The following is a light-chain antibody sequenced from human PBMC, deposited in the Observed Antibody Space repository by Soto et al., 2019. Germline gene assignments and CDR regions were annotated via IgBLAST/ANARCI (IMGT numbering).Light chain of an antibody. J-gene: IGKJ4*01. CDR1: QSISGY. CDR3: QQRSDWPLLG. CDR2: DAS. V-gene: IGKV3-11*02. Sequence: VLTQSPATLSFSPGERATLSCRASQSISGYLAWYQQKPGQAPRLLIYDASTRATGIPARFSGSGSGRDFTLTISSLEPEDSAVYYCQQRSDWPLLGFGGGTRVEIK.